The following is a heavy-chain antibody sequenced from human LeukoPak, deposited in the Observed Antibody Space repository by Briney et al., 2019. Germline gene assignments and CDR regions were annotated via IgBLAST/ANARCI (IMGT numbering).Heavy chain of an antibody. CDR2: IDWDDDK. CDR1: GFSLSTSGMC. Sequence: SGPTLAKPTQTLTLTCTFSGFSLSTSGMCVSWIRQPPGKALEWLPRIDWDDDKYYSTSLKTRLTISKDTSKNQVVLTMTNMDPVDTATYYCARMPLYYDFWSGTDAFDIWGQGTMVTVSS. J-gene: IGHJ3*02. V-gene: IGHV2-70*11. D-gene: IGHD3-3*01. CDR3: ARMPLYYDFWSGTDAFDI.